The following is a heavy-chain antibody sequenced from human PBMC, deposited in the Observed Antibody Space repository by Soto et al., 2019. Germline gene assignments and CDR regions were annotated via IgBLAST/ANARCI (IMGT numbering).Heavy chain of an antibody. J-gene: IGHJ4*02. V-gene: IGHV4-59*08. Sequence: SETLSLTCTVSGGSISSYYWSWIRQPPGKGLEWIGYIYYSGSTNYNPSLKSRVTISVDTSKNQFSLKLSSVTAADTAVYYCARAKTYFDYWGQGTLVTVSS. CDR1: GGSISSYY. CDR3: ARAKTYFDY. CDR2: IYYSGST.